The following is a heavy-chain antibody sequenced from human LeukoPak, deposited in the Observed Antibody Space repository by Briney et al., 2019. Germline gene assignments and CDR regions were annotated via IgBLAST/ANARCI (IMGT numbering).Heavy chain of an antibody. V-gene: IGHV3-11*01. J-gene: IGHJ4*02. CDR2: SSSSGSTI. Sequence: PGGSLRLSCAASGFTLSDYYMSWIRQAPGKGLEWVSYSSSSGSTIYYADSVEGRFAISRNNAKNSLYLQMNSLRAEDTAVYYCARRRDFIDYWDQGTLVTVSS. CDR3: ARRRDFIDY. D-gene: IGHD3/OR15-3a*01. CDR1: GFTLSDYY.